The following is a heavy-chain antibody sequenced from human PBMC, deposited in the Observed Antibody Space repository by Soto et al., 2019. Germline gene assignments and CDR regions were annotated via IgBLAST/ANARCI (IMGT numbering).Heavy chain of an antibody. CDR1: GFSLSTSGMC. D-gene: IGHD3-16*01. CDR2: IDWDDDK. V-gene: IGHV2-70*01. Sequence: SGPTLVNPTQTLTLTCTFSGFSLSTSGMCVSWIRQPPGKALEWLALIDWDDDKYYSTSLKTRLTISKDTSKNQVVLTMTNMDPVETATSYCDRLLYATGYYYYGMDVWGQGTTVTVSS. J-gene: IGHJ6*02. CDR3: DRLLYATGYYYYGMDV.